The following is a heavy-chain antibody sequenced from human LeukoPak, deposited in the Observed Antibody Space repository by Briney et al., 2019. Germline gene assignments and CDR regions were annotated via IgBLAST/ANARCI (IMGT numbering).Heavy chain of an antibody. J-gene: IGHJ4*02. CDR2: MNSNGGRT. D-gene: IGHD1-26*01. V-gene: IGHV1-46*01. CDR1: AYASTSHS. Sequence: VSSTTSAYASTSHSMHCGRHASRQGLEWMGMMNSNGGRTTYAKKIQGRVNMTRDMSTGTTHMEMSSLRLEYTALYYCARDRWPWEDWGQGTLVAVPS. CDR3: ARDRWPWED.